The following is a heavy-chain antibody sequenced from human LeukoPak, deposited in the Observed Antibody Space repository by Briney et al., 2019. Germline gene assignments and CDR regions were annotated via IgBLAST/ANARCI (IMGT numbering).Heavy chain of an antibody. J-gene: IGHJ4*02. CDR1: GGSISSSSYY. D-gene: IGHD3-22*01. CDR2: IYYSGST. CDR3: ASTVHEGYYDSSGYSYYFDY. Sequence: SETLSLTCTVSGGSISSSSYYWGWIRQPPGKGLEWIGSIYYSGSTYYNPSLKSRVTISVDTSKNQFSLRVNSVSAADTAVYYCASTVHEGYYDSSGYSYYFDYWGQGTLVTVSS. V-gene: IGHV4-39*01.